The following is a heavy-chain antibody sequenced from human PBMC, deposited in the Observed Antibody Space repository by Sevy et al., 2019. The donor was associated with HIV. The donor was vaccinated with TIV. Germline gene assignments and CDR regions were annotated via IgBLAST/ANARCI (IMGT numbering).Heavy chain of an antibody. V-gene: IGHV4-30-2*01. CDR3: ARDITGTKNWFDP. D-gene: IGHD1-20*01. Sequence: SETLSLTCTVSGGSISSGAYSWYWIRQPPGKGLEWLGNIYYGGGTYYNPSLNSRVTMSIDSSKNQFFLKLSSVTAADTAVYYCARDITGTKNWFDPWGQGTLVTVSS. CDR1: GGSISSGAYS. J-gene: IGHJ5*02. CDR2: IYYGGGT.